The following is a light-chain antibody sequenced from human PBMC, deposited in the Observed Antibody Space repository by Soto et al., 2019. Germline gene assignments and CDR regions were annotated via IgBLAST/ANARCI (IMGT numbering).Light chain of an antibody. V-gene: IGLV1-40*01. CDR1: SSNIGANCD. CDR3: QSYDSSLDAVL. J-gene: IGLJ2*01. Sequence: QSVLTQPASVSGASGERVTISCTGSSSNIGANCDVHWYQQLPGTVPKLLIFGNSNRPSGVPDRFSGSKSGTSASLAITGLQAEDESDYYCQSYDSSLDAVLFGGGTKLTV. CDR2: GNS.